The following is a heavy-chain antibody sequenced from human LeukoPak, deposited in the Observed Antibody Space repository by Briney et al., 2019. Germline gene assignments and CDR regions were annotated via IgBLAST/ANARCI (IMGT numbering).Heavy chain of an antibody. CDR3: ARDINPHGFDP. Sequence: GGSLRLSCAASGFTFDDYAMHWVRQAPGKGLEWVSGISWNSGSIGYADSVKGRFTISRDNAKNSLYLQMNSLRAEDTAVYYCARDINPHGFDPWGQGTLVTVSS. J-gene: IGHJ5*02. CDR1: GFTFDDYA. CDR2: ISWNSGSI. V-gene: IGHV3-9*01.